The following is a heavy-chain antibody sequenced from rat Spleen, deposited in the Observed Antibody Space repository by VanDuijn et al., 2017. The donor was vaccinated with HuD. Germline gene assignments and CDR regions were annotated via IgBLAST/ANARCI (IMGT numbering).Heavy chain of an antibody. CDR3: AKPEGYGGYWYFDF. CDR1: GFTFSSFA. V-gene: IGHV5S13*01. Sequence: EVQLVESGGGLVQPGRSLKLSCAASGFTFSSFAMAWVRQAPKKGLEWIATITSGGSYTYYPDSVKGRFTISRDNAKTTLYLQMDSLRSEDTATYYCAKPEGYGGYWYFDFWGPGTMVTVSS. CDR2: ITSGGSYT. D-gene: IGHD1-11*01. J-gene: IGHJ1*01.